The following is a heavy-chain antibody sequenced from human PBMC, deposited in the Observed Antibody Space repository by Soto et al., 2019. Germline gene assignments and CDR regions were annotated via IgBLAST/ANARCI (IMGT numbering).Heavy chain of an antibody. CDR1: GFTFSNYA. CDR2: ISATGST. Sequence: EVQVLDSGGGLVQPGGSQRLSCEASGFTFSNYAMRWVRQAPGKGLEWVSTISATGSTLYADSVKGRFTISRDNSKNTVYLQMNFLRAEDTAVYYCAKVSNKWAVAQRGYVDYWGQGTLVTVSS. J-gene: IGHJ4*02. CDR3: AKVSNKWAVAQRGYVDY. D-gene: IGHD6-19*01. V-gene: IGHV3-23*01.